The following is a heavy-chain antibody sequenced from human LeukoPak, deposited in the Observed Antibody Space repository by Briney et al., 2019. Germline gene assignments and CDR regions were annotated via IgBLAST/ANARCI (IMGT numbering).Heavy chain of an antibody. V-gene: IGHV3-30-3*01. D-gene: IGHD6-19*01. Sequence: GGSLRLSCAASGFTFSSYAIHWVRQAPGKGLEWVAVISYDENNKYYADSVKGRFTISRDNSKSTLYLQMNSLRAEDTAVYYCARVSRGSGWSYYFDYWGQGTLVTVSS. CDR1: GFTFSSYA. J-gene: IGHJ4*02. CDR2: ISYDENNK. CDR3: ARVSRGSGWSYYFDY.